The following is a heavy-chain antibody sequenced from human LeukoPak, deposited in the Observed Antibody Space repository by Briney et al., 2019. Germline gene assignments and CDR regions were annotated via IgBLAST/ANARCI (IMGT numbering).Heavy chain of an antibody. V-gene: IGHV4-59*01. J-gene: IGHJ4*02. D-gene: IGHD2-15*01. Sequence: PSETLSLTCTVSGGSIRSYYWSWIRQPPGKGLEWIGYIYYSGSTNYNPSLKSRVTISVDTSKNQFSLKLSSVTAADTAVYYCARGDCSGGSCYSRYYFDYWGQGTLVTVSS. CDR2: IYYSGST. CDR3: ARGDCSGGSCYSRYYFDY. CDR1: GGSIRSYY.